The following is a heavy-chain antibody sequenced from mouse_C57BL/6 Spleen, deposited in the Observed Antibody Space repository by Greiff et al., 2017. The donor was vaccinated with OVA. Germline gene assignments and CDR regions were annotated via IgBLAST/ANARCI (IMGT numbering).Heavy chain of an antibody. CDR2: IDPENGDT. V-gene: IGHV14-4*01. J-gene: IGHJ2*01. CDR1: GFNIKDDY. Sequence: VQLQQSGAELVRPGASVKLSCTASGFNIKDDYMHWVKQRPEQGLEWIGWIDPENGDTEYASKFQGKATITADTSSNTAYLQLSSLTSEDTAVYYCTMTTVVATGYWGQGATLTVSS. D-gene: IGHD1-1*01. CDR3: TMTTVVATGY.